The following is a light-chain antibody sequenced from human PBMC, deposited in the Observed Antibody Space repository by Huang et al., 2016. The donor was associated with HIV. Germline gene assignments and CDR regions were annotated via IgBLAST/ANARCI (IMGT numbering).Light chain of an antibody. J-gene: IGKJ4*01. CDR1: QSVNGY. CDR2: DTS. Sequence: EIVLTQSPATLSLSPGERATLSCRSSQSVNGYLAWYQQKPGQAPRLLIYDTSDRATGIPARFSGSWSGTDFTLTISSLEPEDSAIYYCQQRSNWSLSFGGGTKVEIK. CDR3: QQRSNWSLS. V-gene: IGKV3-11*01.